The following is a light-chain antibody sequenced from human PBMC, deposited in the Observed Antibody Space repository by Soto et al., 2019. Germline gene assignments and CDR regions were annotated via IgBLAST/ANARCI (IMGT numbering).Light chain of an antibody. CDR1: QSVSNSY. CDR3: QKRSNWPPLT. Sequence: ETVLTQSPGTLSLSPGERATLSCRASQSVSNSYIAWYQQKRGQAPRLLIYAASSRATGIPDRFSGSGSGTDFTLTISRLEPEDFAVYYCQKRSNWPPLTSGGGTKVDIK. J-gene: IGKJ4*01. CDR2: AAS. V-gene: IGKV3D-20*02.